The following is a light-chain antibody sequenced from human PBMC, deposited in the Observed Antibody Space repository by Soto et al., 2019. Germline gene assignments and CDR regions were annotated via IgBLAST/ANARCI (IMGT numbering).Light chain of an antibody. Sequence: QSVLTQPASVSGSPGQSITLSCTGTSSDVGSYTSVSWYQHHPGKAPKLLVYEVTSRPSGVSNRFSGSKSGNTASLTISGLQAEDEADYYCYSYASTFSPVFGTGTKVTVL. V-gene: IGLV2-14*01. J-gene: IGLJ1*01. CDR1: SSDVGSYTS. CDR2: EVT. CDR3: YSYASTFSPV.